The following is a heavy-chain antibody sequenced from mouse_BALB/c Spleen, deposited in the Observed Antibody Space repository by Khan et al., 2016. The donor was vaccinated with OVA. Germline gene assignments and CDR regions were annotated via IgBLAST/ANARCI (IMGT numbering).Heavy chain of an antibody. D-gene: IGHD1-1*01. CDR3: APVGTYYVSFSY. CDR1: GYTFTSYV. CDR2: IYPFNDDT. V-gene: IGHV1S136*01. J-gene: IGHJ3*01. Sequence: EVKLMESGPELVKPGASVKMSCKAAGYTFTSYVMHWVKQKPGLGLEWIGDIYPFNDDTKYNEKFIGKATLTSDKSSSTAYMELSSLTSEDSAFYYCAPVGTYYVSFSYWDQGTLVTVSA.